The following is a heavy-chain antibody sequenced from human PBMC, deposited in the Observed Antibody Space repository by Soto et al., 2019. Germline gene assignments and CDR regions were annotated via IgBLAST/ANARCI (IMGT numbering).Heavy chain of an antibody. CDR1: VFSIISCYYD. V-gene: IGHV4-30-4*02. CDR2: IYYIGST. CDR3: VREGGDKWFEQ. J-gene: IGHJ5*02. Sequence: SDTLSLTCTVSVFSIISCYYDLSCIRQPPGKGLELIGYIYYIGSTFYNPSLKNRVNISLDTSKIQFSLKLSSVTAADTAVYYCVREGGDKWFEQWGKGTMVTVSS. D-gene: IGHD3-16*01.